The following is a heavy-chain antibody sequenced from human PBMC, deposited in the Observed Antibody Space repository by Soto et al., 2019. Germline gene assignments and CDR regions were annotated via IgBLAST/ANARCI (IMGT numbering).Heavy chain of an antibody. D-gene: IGHD2-8*02. CDR3: ARLSGGRSVYFDP. V-gene: IGHV4-39*01. CDR2: INYSGRA. J-gene: IGHJ5*02. Sequence: PSETLSLTCSVSGTSIRSSDYYWGWIRQPPGKGLEWIGSINYSGRAYQNPSLKSRVTISIDTSENQFSLKLTSVTAADTAMYFCARLSGGRSVYFDPWGQGMLVTVSS. CDR1: GTSIRSSDYY.